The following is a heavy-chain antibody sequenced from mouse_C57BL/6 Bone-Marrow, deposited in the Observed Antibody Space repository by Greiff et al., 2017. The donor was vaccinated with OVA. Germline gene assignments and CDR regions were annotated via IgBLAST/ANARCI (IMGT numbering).Heavy chain of an antibody. D-gene: IGHD5-5*01. CDR2: ISNGGGST. V-gene: IGHV5-12*01. CDR3: ARLSYLCAMDY. Sequence: DVKLVESGGGLVQPGGSLKLSCAASGFTFSDYYMYWVRQTPEKRLEWVAYISNGGGSTYYPDTVKGRFTISRDNAKNTLYLQMSRLYSEDTSMYYCARLSYLCAMDYWGQGTSVTVSS. CDR1: GFTFSDYY. J-gene: IGHJ4*01.